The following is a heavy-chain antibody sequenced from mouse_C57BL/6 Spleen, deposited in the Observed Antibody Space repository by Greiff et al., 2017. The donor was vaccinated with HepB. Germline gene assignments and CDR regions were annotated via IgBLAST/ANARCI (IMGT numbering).Heavy chain of an antibody. CDR1: GYAFSSYW. CDR2: IYPGDGDT. V-gene: IGHV1-80*01. D-gene: IGHD3-2*02. J-gene: IGHJ4*01. Sequence: QVQLKQSGAELVKPGASVKISCKASGYAFSSYWMNWVKQRPGKGLEWIGQIYPGDGDTNYNGKFKGKATLTADKSSSTAYMQLSSLTSEDSAVYFCARGDSGSWAMDYWGQGTSVTVSS. CDR3: ARGDSGSWAMDY.